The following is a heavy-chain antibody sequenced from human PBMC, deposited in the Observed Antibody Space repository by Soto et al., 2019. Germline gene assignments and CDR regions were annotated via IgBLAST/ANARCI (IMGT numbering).Heavy chain of an antibody. V-gene: IGHV3-73*01. J-gene: IGHJ4*02. CDR1: GFTFSDSD. Sequence: GGSLRLSCATSGFTFSDSDIHWVRQTSGKGLEWLGRIRAKANNYATADAASVKGRFTISRDDSKNTAYLQMNSLKTEDTAVYYCTNKGDDFDYWGQGTLGTVS. CDR2: IRAKANNYAT. CDR3: TNKGDDFDY.